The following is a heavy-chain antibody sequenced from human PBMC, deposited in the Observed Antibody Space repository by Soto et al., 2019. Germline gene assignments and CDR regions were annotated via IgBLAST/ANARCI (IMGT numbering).Heavy chain of an antibody. J-gene: IGHJ5*02. CDR1: GYTFTSYA. CDR3: ARKARITIFGVETYNWFDP. D-gene: IGHD3-3*01. Sequence: QVPLVQSGAEGKKPGASVKVSCKASGYTFTSYAMHWVRQAPGQRLEWMGWINAGNGNTKYSQKFQGRVTITRDTSASTAYMELSSLRSEDTAVYYCARKARITIFGVETYNWFDPWGQGTLVTVSS. V-gene: IGHV1-3*01. CDR2: INAGNGNT.